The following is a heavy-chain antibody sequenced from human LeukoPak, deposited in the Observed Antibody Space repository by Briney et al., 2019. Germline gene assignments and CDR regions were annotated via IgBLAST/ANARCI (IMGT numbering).Heavy chain of an antibody. CDR1: GGSFSGYY. CDR3: ARGRVAAAGKAPTFDY. D-gene: IGHD6-13*01. J-gene: IGHJ4*02. V-gene: IGHV4-34*01. CDR2: INHSGST. Sequence: EASETLSLTCAVYGGSFSGYYWSWIRQPPGKGLEWIGEINHSGSTNYNPSLKSRVTISVDTSKNQFSLKLSSVTAADTAVYYCARGRVAAAGKAPTFDYWGQGTLVTVSS.